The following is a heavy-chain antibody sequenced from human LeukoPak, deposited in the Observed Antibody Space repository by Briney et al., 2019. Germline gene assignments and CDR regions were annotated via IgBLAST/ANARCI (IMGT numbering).Heavy chain of an antibody. CDR3: ARDYGWSFAN. CDR2: IKYDGSEQ. CDR1: GFIFSSHW. D-gene: IGHD3-10*01. V-gene: IGHV3-7*03. Sequence: PGGSLRLSCTSSGFIFSSHWMNWVRQAPGKGPEWVANIKYDGSEQYYVDSVKGRFSISRDNTKNILYLQMNSLRVEDTAVYYCARDYGWSFANWGQGTLVTVSS. J-gene: IGHJ4*02.